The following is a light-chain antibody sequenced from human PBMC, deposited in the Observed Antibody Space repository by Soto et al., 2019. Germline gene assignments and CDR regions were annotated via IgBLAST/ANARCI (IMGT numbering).Light chain of an antibody. CDR3: QQYNSAPLT. Sequence: DIQMTQSPSSLSASVGDRVTITCRASQDIANYLAWYQQKPGKVPKLLIYAASTLQSGVPSRFSGSGSGTDFTLTISSLQPEEVASYCCQQYNSAPLTFGGGTKVEIK. CDR2: AAS. V-gene: IGKV1-27*01. J-gene: IGKJ4*01. CDR1: QDIANY.